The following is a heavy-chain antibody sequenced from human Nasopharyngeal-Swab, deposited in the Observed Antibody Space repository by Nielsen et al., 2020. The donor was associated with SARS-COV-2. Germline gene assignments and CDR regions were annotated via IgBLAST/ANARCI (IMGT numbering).Heavy chain of an antibody. CDR2: IEHDESNE. Sequence: GESLKIPCAASGFTFSSFCMPWVRQAPGKGLEWVAFIEHDESNEHYGDPVKGRFPISRDSSKNPLYLQMDSLRAEDTALYHCARPLSRDSTWTTEANWFDPWGQGTLVTVSS. J-gene: IGHJ5*02. D-gene: IGHD6-13*01. CDR1: GFTFSSFC. V-gene: IGHV3-30*03. CDR3: ARPLSRDSTWTTEANWFDP.